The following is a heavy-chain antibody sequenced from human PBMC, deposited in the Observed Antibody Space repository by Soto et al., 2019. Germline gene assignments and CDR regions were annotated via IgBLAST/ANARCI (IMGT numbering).Heavy chain of an antibody. CDR2: INHSGST. D-gene: IGHD5-12*01. Sequence: PSETLSLTCAVYGGSFSGYYWSWIRQPPGKGLEWIGEINHSGSTNYNPSLKSRVTISVDTSKNQFSLKLSSVTAADTAVYYCARFIVATYYFDYWGQGTLVTFSS. CDR3: ARFIVATYYFDY. V-gene: IGHV4-34*01. J-gene: IGHJ4*02. CDR1: GGSFSGYY.